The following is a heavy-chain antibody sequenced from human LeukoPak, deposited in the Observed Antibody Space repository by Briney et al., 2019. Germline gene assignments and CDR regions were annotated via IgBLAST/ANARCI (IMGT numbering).Heavy chain of an antibody. Sequence: GGSLRLSCAASGFTFSSYGMHWVRQAPGKGLEWVAFIRYDGSTKYYADSVKGRFTISRDNSKNTLYLQMNSLRAEDTAVYYCARDKIWGEDYFDYWGQGTLVTVSS. V-gene: IGHV3-30*02. CDR2: IRYDGSTK. CDR1: GFTFSSYG. J-gene: IGHJ4*02. D-gene: IGHD3-16*01. CDR3: ARDKIWGEDYFDY.